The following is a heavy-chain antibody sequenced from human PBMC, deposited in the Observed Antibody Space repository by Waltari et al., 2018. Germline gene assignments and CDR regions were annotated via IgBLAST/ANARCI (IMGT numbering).Heavy chain of an antibody. CDR3: VRDRGMDA. J-gene: IGHJ6*02. CDR2: ITSDGSNT. V-gene: IGHV3-74*01. Sequence: EVQLVESGGGLVQPGGPLRLSCAASGFTLSRYWMYWVRQAPGRGLAWVSHITSDGSNTGYADSVKGRFTISRDNAKNTLYMEMNSLRDEDTAVYYCVRDRGMDAWGQGTTVTVSS. CDR1: GFTLSRYW.